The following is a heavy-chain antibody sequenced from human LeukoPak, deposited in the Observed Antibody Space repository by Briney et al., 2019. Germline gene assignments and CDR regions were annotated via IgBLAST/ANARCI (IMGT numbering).Heavy chain of an antibody. J-gene: IGHJ6*03. CDR2: ISAYNGNT. V-gene: IGHV1-18*01. D-gene: IGHD2-2*01. CDR1: GYTFTSYG. CDR3: ARTSYCSSTSCYPGYYYYMDV. Sequence: ASVKVSCKASGYTFTSYGISWVRQAPGQGLEWMGWISAYNGNTNYAQKLQGRVTMTTDTPTSTAYMELRSLRSDDTAVYYCARTSYCSSTSCYPGYYYYMDVWGKGTTVTVSS.